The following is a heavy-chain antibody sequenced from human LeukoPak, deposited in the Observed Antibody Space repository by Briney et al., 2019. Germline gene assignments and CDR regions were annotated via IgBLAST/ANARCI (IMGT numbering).Heavy chain of an antibody. CDR1: GFTFSSYA. D-gene: IGHD2-15*01. V-gene: IGHV3-23*01. Sequence: GGSLRLSCAASGFTFSSYAMSWVRQAPGKGLEWVSAISGSGGSTYYADSVKGRFTISRDNSKSTLYLQMNSLRAEDTAVYYCAKDRGSICSGGSCYGGVWGQGTLVTVSS. CDR2: ISGSGGST. J-gene: IGHJ4*02. CDR3: AKDRGSICSGGSCYGGV.